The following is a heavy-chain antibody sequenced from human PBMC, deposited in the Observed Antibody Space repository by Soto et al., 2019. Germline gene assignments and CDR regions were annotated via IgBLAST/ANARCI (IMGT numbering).Heavy chain of an antibody. CDR2: IFYSGST. CDR3: AGHYYDSSGYYVSPYYFDY. CDR1: GGSINNYY. Sequence: PSETLSLTCTVSGGSINNYYWSWVRQPPGKGLEWIAYIFYSGSTNYNPSLKSRVTISVDTSKNQFSLKLNSVTAADTAVYFCAGHYYDSSGYYVSPYYFDYWGQGTPVTVSS. D-gene: IGHD3-22*01. J-gene: IGHJ4*02. V-gene: IGHV4-59*08.